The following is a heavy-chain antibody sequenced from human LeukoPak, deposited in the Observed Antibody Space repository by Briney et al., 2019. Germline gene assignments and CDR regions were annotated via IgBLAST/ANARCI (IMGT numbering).Heavy chain of an antibody. CDR2: ISTTSSTI. D-gene: IGHD3-10*01. CDR3: ARGRAGYYFDY. J-gene: IGHJ4*02. Sequence: GGSLRLSCAASGFTFSSNYMNWVRQAPGKGLEWVSYISTTSSTIYYADSVEGGFTISRDNAENSLFLQMNSLRAEDTAIYYCARGRAGYYFDYWGQGTLVTGSS. CDR1: GFTFSSNY. V-gene: IGHV3-48*04.